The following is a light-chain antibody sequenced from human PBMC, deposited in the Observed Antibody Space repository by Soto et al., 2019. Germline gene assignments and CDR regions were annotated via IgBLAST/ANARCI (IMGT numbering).Light chain of an antibody. Sequence: EIVMTQSPATLSVSPGERVTLSCRASQDISGELAWYQQQPGQAPRLLIYTASIRATAIPARFSGSGSGTEFTLTISGLQSEDFAIYFCQQYRSWPITFGQGTRLEIK. J-gene: IGKJ5*01. CDR1: QDISGE. CDR3: QQYRSWPIT. V-gene: IGKV3-15*01. CDR2: TAS.